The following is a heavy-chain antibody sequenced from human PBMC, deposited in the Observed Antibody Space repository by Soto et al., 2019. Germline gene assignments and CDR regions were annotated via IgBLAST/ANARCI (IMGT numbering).Heavy chain of an antibody. D-gene: IGHD2-15*01. Sequence: SGTPSLTCAVHDGSFSGYDWSWIRQPPGKGLEWIGEINHSGSTNYNPSLKSRVTISVDTSKNQFSLKLSSVTAADTAVYYCARYVGYCSGGSCYRYYFDYWGQGTLVTVSS. CDR3: ARYVGYCSGGSCYRYYFDY. J-gene: IGHJ4*02. V-gene: IGHV4-34*01. CDR1: DGSFSGYD. CDR2: INHSGST.